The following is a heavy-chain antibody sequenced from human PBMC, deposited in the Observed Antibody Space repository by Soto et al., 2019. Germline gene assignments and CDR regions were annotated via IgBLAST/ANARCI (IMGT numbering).Heavy chain of an antibody. CDR3: AKSGEPGVVAATSFDY. J-gene: IGHJ4*02. D-gene: IGHD2-15*01. CDR1: GFTFDDYA. Sequence: EVQLVESGGRLVQPGKSLRLSCAASGFTFDDYAMHWVRQVPGKGLEWVSGLSANGGSIRYGDSVKGRFTISRDNAKNYLFLQMNSLSAEDTALYYCAKSGEPGVVAATSFDYWGQGTLVTVSS. CDR2: LSANGGSI. V-gene: IGHV3-9*01.